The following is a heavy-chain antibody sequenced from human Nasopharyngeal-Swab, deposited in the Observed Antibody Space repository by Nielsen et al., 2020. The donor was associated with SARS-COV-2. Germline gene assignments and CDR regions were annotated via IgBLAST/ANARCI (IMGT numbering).Heavy chain of an antibody. CDR3: ARVSEVGYILRFDY. Sequence: GEPLKISCAASGFTFSSYSMNWVRQAPGKGLEWVSSISSSSSYIYYADSVKGRFTISRDNAKNSLYLQMNSLRAEDTAVYYCARVSEVGYILRFDYWGQGTLITVSS. V-gene: IGHV3-21*01. CDR2: ISSSSSYI. D-gene: IGHD3-22*01. J-gene: IGHJ4*02. CDR1: GFTFSSYS.